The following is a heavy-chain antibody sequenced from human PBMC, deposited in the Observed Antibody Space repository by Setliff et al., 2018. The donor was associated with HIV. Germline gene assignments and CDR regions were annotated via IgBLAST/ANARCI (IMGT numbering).Heavy chain of an antibody. D-gene: IGHD3-16*01. V-gene: IGHV3-21*06. CDR2: ISSGDDK. J-gene: IGHJ4*02. Sequence: PGGSLRLSCEASGFMFSRYDMTWVRQAPGKGLEWVASISSGDDKYYADSLKGRFTISRDNAENSLILQMSSLRVEDTAVYYCVKIFAGLGGFSYFEHWGQGTLVTVSS. CDR3: VKIFAGLGGFSYFEH. CDR1: GFMFSRYD.